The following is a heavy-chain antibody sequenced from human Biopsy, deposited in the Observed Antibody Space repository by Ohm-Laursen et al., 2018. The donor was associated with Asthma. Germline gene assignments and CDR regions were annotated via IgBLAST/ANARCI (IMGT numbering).Heavy chain of an antibody. V-gene: IGHV1-69*13. J-gene: IGHJ6*02. D-gene: IGHD6-19*01. CDR3: ARCQVGYSSGWSLLLKKIYYSGMDV. Sequence: EASVKVSCKAPGGTFSNFAISWVRQAPGQGLERLGGIMTVFGTTNYAQKFQGRVTITADESTSTAYMEVTSLRSEDTAIYYCARCQVGYSSGWSLLLKKIYYSGMDVWGQGTAVTVSS. CDR1: GGTFSNFA. CDR2: IMTVFGTT.